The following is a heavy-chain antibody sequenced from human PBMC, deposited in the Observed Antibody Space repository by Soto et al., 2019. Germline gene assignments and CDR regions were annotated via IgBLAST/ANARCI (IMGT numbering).Heavy chain of an antibody. Sequence: GGSLRLSCSASGFTISTYAMHWVRQAPGKGLEYVSAISNNGGSTYYADSVKCRFTISRDNSKNTLYLQMNSLRAEDTAVYYCAKPLGGYYYYGMDVWGQGTTVTVSS. CDR3: AKPLGGYYYYGMDV. CDR1: GFTISTYA. V-gene: IGHV3-64*04. J-gene: IGHJ6*02. CDR2: ISNNGGST.